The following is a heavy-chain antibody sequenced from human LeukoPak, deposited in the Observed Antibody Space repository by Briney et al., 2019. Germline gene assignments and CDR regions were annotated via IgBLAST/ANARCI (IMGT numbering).Heavy chain of an antibody. V-gene: IGHV1-8*01. CDR3: ARVQRVTFPLKYYFDY. Sequence: ASVKVSCKASGYSFTSYDINWVRQATGQGLKWMGWMNPNSGNTGYAQKFQGRVTMTRSTSISTAYMELSSLRSEDTAVYYCARVQRVTFPLKYYFDYWGQGTLVTVSS. CDR1: GYSFTSYD. D-gene: IGHD3-10*01. CDR2: MNPNSGNT. J-gene: IGHJ4*02.